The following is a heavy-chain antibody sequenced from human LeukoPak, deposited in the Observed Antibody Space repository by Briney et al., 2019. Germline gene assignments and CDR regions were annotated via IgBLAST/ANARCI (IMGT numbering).Heavy chain of an antibody. CDR2: ISGSGGTT. V-gene: IGHV3-23*01. J-gene: IGHJ1*01. CDR3: AKGANRRFYNHLDV. CDR1: GFIFSSYA. Sequence: GGSLRLSRAAFGFIFSSYAMSWVRQAPGGGLERGSSISGSGGTTYYADSVKGGVTISRDNSKNTLYMQMNSLSAEDTAVYCCAKGANRRFYNHLDVWGQGSLVTVSS. D-gene: IGHD1-1*01.